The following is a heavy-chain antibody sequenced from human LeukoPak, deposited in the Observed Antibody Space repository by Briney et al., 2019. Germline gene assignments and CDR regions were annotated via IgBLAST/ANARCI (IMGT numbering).Heavy chain of an antibody. CDR1: GGSISSYY. J-gene: IGHJ6*02. CDR3: ARDVPHLPAAKYCYYGMDV. Sequence: SETLSLTCTVSGGSISSYYWSWIRQPAGKGLEWIGRIYTSGSTNYNPSLKSRVTMSVDTSKNQFSLKLSSVTAADTAVYYCARDVPHLPAAKYCYYGMDVWGQGTTVTVSS. CDR2: IYTSGST. V-gene: IGHV4-4*07. D-gene: IGHD2-2*01.